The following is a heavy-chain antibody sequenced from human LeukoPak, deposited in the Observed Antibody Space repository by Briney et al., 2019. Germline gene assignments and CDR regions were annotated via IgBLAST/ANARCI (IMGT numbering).Heavy chain of an antibody. J-gene: IGHJ6*02. D-gene: IGHD5-18*01. V-gene: IGHV3-21*01. Sequence: VGSLRLSCAASGFTFSSYSMNWVRQAPGKGLEWVSSIRSSSSYIYYADSVKGRFTISRDNAKNSLYLQMNSLRAEDTAVYYCARYMDTAMVSYYYYYYGMDVWGQGTTVTVSS. CDR3: ARYMDTAMVSYYYYYYGMDV. CDR1: GFTFSSYS. CDR2: IRSSSSYI.